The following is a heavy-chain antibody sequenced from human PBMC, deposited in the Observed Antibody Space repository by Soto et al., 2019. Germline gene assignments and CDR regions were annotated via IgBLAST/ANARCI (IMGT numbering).Heavy chain of an antibody. CDR1: GFTFSSYG. J-gene: IGHJ4*02. CDR2: ISYDGSNK. Sequence: QVQLVESGGGVVQPGRSLRLSCAASGFTFSSYGMHWVRQAPGKGLEWVAVISYDGSNKYYADSVKGRFTISRDNSKNTLYLQMNSLRAEDTAVYYCAKDNLHYDSSGLFDYWGQGTLVTVSS. D-gene: IGHD3-22*01. V-gene: IGHV3-30*18. CDR3: AKDNLHYDSSGLFDY.